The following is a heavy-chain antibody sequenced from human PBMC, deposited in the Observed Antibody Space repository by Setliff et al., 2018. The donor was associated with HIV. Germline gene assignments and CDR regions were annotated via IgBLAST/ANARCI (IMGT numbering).Heavy chain of an antibody. D-gene: IGHD5-12*01. V-gene: IGHV4-30-4*08. CDR3: ARQNSGYAPGPFDY. Sequence: PSETLSLTCTVSGDSIISGDYYWSWIRQSPGKGLEWIGHIHYKGNIDYNASLKSRLAISSDTSENQFSLNLSSVIAADTAIYYCARQNSGYAPGPFDYWGQGILVTVSS. CDR2: IHYKGNI. J-gene: IGHJ4*02. CDR1: GDSIISGDYY.